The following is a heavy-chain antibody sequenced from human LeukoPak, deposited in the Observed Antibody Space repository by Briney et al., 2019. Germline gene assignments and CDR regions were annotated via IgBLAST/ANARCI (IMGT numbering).Heavy chain of an antibody. J-gene: IGHJ4*02. Sequence: SGGCLRLSCAASGFTFSSYWMSWVRQAPGKGLEWVSAISGSGGSTYYADSVKGRFTISRDNSKNTLYLQMNSLRAEDTAVYYCAKDNTGGELLSYYWGQGTLVTVSS. CDR3: AKDNTGGELLSYY. V-gene: IGHV3-23*01. CDR2: ISGSGGST. D-gene: IGHD1-26*01. CDR1: GFTFSSYW.